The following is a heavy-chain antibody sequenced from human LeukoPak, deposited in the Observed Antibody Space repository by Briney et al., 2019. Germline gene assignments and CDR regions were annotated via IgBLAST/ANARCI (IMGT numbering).Heavy chain of an antibody. CDR1: GGSISSSSYY. J-gene: IGHJ4*02. V-gene: IGHV4-39*07. CDR3: ARGPGYYGSGSYYSELDY. CDR2: IYYSGST. Sequence: SETLSLTCTVSGGSISSSSYYWGWIRQPPGKGLEWIGSIYYSGSTYYNPSLKSRVTISVDTSKNQFSLKVSSVPAADTAVYYCARGPGYYGSGSYYSELDYWGQGTLVTVSS. D-gene: IGHD3-10*01.